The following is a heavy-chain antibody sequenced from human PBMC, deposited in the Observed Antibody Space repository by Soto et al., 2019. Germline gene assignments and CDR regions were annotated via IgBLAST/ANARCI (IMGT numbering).Heavy chain of an antibody. J-gene: IGHJ6*03. CDR3: ARAPRITMVRGAGVYYMDV. V-gene: IGHV1-69*02. CDR1: GGTFSSYT. CDR2: IIPILGIA. Sequence: SVKVSCKASGGTFSSYTISWVRQAPGQGLEWMGRIIPILGIANYAQKFQGRVTITADKSTSTAYMELSSLRSEDTAVYYCARAPRITMVRGAGVYYMDVWGKGTTVTVSS. D-gene: IGHD3-10*01.